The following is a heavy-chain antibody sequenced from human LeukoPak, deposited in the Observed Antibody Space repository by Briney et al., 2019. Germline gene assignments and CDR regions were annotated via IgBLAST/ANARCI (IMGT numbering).Heavy chain of an antibody. CDR2: ISYDGSNK. CDR1: GFTFSSYA. Sequence: TGRSLRLSCAASGFTFSSYAMHWVRQAPGKGLEWVAFISYDGSNKYYADSVEGRFTISRDNSKSTLDLQMNSLRAEDTAVYYCARADLGSCSGGSCYGHYWGQGTLVTVSS. J-gene: IGHJ4*02. D-gene: IGHD2-15*01. CDR3: ARADLGSCSGGSCYGHY. V-gene: IGHV3-30-3*01.